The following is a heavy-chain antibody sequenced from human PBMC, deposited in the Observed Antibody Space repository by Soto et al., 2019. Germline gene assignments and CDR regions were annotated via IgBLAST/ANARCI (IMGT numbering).Heavy chain of an antibody. CDR3: ARGLRWYNWNHEDY. J-gene: IGHJ4*02. Sequence: QVQLVQSGAEVKKPGASVKVSCKASGYTFTSYDINWVRQATGQGLEWMGWMNTNSGNTGYAQKFQRRGTMTRNTSISTAYMELCSLRSEDTAVYYCARGLRWYNWNHEDYWGQGTLFTVSS. V-gene: IGHV1-8*01. CDR1: GYTFTSYD. CDR2: MNTNSGNT. D-gene: IGHD1-20*01.